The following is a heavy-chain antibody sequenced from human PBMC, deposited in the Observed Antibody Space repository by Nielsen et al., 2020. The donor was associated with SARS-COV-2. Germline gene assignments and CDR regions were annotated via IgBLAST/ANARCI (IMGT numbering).Heavy chain of an antibody. CDR3: ARLNVLTTYSLDV. CDR1: GYTFTTYG. CDR2: ISRNNGKT. Sequence: ASVKVSCKASGYTFTTYGIGWVRQASGQGLEWMGWISRNNGKTQYAQKFQGRVTLTADKSTSTAYMALSSLRSEDTAVYYCARLNVLTTYSLDVWGQGTTVTVSS. D-gene: IGHD2-15*01. J-gene: IGHJ6*02. V-gene: IGHV1-18*04.